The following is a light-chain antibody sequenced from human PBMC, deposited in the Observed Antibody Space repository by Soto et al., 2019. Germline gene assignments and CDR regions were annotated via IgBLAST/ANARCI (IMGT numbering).Light chain of an antibody. V-gene: IGLV1-44*01. CDR1: SSNIGSNT. CDR2: RNN. J-gene: IGLJ1*01. Sequence: QSVLTQPPSASGTPGQRVTISCSGSSSNIGSNTVSWYQQLPGTAPKLLIYRNNQRPSGVPDRFSGSKSGTSASLAISGLQSENEADYYCATLDDSLNGYVFGTGTKVTVL. CDR3: ATLDDSLNGYV.